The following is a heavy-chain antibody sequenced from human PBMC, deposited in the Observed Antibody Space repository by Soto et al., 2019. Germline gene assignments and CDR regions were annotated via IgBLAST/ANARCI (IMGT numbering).Heavy chain of an antibody. CDR3: AIVGVERLVRGVTLSHFDY. D-gene: IGHD3-10*01. V-gene: IGHV1-69*01. CDR1: GGTFSSYA. J-gene: IGHJ4*02. CDR2: SIPIFGTA. Sequence: QVQLVQSGAEVKKPGSSVKVSCKASGGTFSSYAISWVRQAPGQGLEWMGGSIPIFGTANYAQKFQGRVTITADESTSTAYMELSSLGSEDTAVYYCAIVGVERLVRGVTLSHFDYWGQGTMVTVSS.